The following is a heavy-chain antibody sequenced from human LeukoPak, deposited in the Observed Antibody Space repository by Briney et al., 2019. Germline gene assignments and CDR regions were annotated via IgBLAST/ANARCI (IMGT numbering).Heavy chain of an antibody. CDR3: AKREDYGSGSYKGLDP. Sequence: GGSLRLSCAASGFTFSSYGMHWVRQAPGKGLEWVAVISYDGSNKYYADSVKGRFTISRDNSKNTLYLQMNSLRAEDTAVYYCAKREDYGSGSYKGLDPWGHGTLVTVSS. D-gene: IGHD3-10*01. V-gene: IGHV3-30*18. CDR2: ISYDGSNK. J-gene: IGHJ5*02. CDR1: GFTFSSYG.